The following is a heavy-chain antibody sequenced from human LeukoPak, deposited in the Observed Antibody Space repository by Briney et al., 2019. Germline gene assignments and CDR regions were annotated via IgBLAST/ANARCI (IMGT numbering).Heavy chain of an antibody. Sequence: PSETLSLTCTVSGGSISSYYWSWIRQPPGKGLEWIGYIYYSGSTNYNPSLKSRVTISVDTSKNQFSLKLSSVTAADTAVYYCARERFTGTTSYWGQGTLVTVSS. CDR3: ARERFTGTTSY. V-gene: IGHV4-59*12. CDR1: GGSISSYY. CDR2: IYYSGST. J-gene: IGHJ4*02. D-gene: IGHD1-1*01.